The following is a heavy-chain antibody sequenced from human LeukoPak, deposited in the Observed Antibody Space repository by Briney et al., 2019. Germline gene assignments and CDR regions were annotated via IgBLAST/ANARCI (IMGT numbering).Heavy chain of an antibody. Sequence: GGSLRLSCAASGFTLSAYTMSWVRQPPGKGLEWVSTIFSGGAGTTYYVDSVKGRFTISRDNSKNTVYLQMSSLRAEDTAVYFCARDKLPDGRWEVDHWGQGTLVTVSS. CDR1: GFTLSAYT. CDR3: ARDKLPDGRWEVDH. V-gene: IGHV3-23*01. D-gene: IGHD1-26*01. CDR2: IFSGGAGTT. J-gene: IGHJ4*02.